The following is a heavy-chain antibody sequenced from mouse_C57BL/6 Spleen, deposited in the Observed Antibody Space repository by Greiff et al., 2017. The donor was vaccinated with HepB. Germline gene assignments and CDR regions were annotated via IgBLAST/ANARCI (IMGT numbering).Heavy chain of an antibody. D-gene: IGHD2-4*01. CDR1: GYTFTSYW. CDR2: IDPNSGGT. J-gene: IGHJ2*01. CDR3: ARGIYYDYDEGLDY. V-gene: IGHV1-72*01. Sequence: QVQLQQPGAELVKPGASVKLSCKASGYTFTSYWMHWVKQRPGRGLEWIGRIDPNSGGTKYNEKFKSKATLTVDKPSSTAYMQLSSLTSEDSAVYYCARGIYYDYDEGLDYWGQGTTLTVSS.